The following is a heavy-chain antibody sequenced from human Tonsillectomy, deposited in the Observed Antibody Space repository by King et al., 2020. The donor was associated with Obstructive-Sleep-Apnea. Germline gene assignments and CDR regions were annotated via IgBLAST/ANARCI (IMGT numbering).Heavy chain of an antibody. V-gene: IGHV1-8*02. Sequence: QLVQSGAEVKKAGASVRVSCKASGYTFTGSEIHWVRQALGQGLEWMGWMHPNSGNAAYALRFRGRVTMTRSIATNTAYMDLSSLRLDDTAGYFFAKSGSRSFHLWGQGTLVSVSA. CDR1: GYTFTGSE. D-gene: IGHD2-2*01. CDR2: MHPNSGNA. J-gene: IGHJ4*02. CDR3: AKSGSRSFHL.